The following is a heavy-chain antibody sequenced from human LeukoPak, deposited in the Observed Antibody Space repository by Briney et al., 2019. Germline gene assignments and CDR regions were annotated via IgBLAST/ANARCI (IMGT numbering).Heavy chain of an antibody. Sequence: SETLSLTCTVSGYSISSGYYWGWIRQPPGKGLEWIGSIYHSGYTYYNPSLKSRVTISVDTSKNQFSLKLSSVTAADTAVYYCARVRELMGVDAFDIWGQGTMVTVSS. J-gene: IGHJ3*02. D-gene: IGHD1-26*01. CDR1: GYSISSGYY. CDR2: IYHSGYT. CDR3: ARVRELMGVDAFDI. V-gene: IGHV4-38-2*02.